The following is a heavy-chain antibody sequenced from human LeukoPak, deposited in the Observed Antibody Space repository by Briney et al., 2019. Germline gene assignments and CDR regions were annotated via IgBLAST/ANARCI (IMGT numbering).Heavy chain of an antibody. CDR1: GYTFTGYY. J-gene: IGHJ6*02. Sequence: GASVKVSCKACGYTFTGYYMHWVRQAPGQGLEWMGWINPNSGGANYAQKFQGWVTMTRDTSISTAYMELSRLRSDDTAVYYCARADGSGSFYGMDVWGQGTTVTVSS. CDR3: ARADGSGSFYGMDV. D-gene: IGHD3-10*01. CDR2: INPNSGGA. V-gene: IGHV1-2*04.